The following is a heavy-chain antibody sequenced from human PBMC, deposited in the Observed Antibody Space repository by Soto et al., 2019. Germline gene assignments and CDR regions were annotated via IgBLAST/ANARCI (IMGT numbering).Heavy chain of an antibody. CDR2: IWHDGSNK. V-gene: IGHV3-33*01. CDR3: ATDRVNDEAIDY. D-gene: IGHD1-1*01. J-gene: IGHJ4*02. CDR1: GLTFNKYG. Sequence: QVQLVESGGGVVQPGRSLRLSCAASGLTFNKYGMHWVRQAPGKGLEWVAVIWHDGSNKDYADSVEGRFTVSRCNCKSSWYMKMNSLIAEDTAVYYGATDRVNDEAIDYWGEGTLVTVSS.